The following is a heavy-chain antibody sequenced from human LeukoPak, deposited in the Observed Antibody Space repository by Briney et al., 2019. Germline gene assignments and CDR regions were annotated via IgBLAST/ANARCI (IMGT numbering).Heavy chain of an antibody. J-gene: IGHJ4*02. CDR3: ARVDTVMAYYFDL. Sequence: PGGSLRLSCAASGFTFSIYDMHWVRQVVGKSLEWVSTIGTAGDPYYPGSVKGRFTISRENAKNSLYLQMNSLRAEDTAVYYCARVDTVMAYYFDLWGQGTLVTVSS. D-gene: IGHD5-18*01. V-gene: IGHV3-13*04. CDR2: IGTAGDP. CDR1: GFTFSIYD.